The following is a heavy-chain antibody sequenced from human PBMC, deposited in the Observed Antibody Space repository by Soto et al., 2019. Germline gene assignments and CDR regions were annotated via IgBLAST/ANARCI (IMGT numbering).Heavy chain of an antibody. J-gene: IGHJ4*02. CDR3: ASEGQLGY. D-gene: IGHD6-6*01. CDR1: GYTFTNYG. Sequence: QVQLVQSGAEVKKPGASVKVSCKASGYTFTNYGFSWVRQAPGQGLEWMGWISGYNGTTNYAERLQGRVTMTTDTSTSTPDMELKSLSYDDPAVYYWASEGQLGYWGQGAPVTVSS. V-gene: IGHV1-18*01. CDR2: ISGYNGTT.